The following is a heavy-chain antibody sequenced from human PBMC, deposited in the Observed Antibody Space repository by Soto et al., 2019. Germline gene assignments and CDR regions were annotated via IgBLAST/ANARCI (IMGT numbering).Heavy chain of an antibody. Sequence: ASVKVSCKASGYTFTDYYMHWVRQAPGQGLEWMGWINPNSGGTNYAQKFQGRVTMTRDTSISTAYMELSRLRSDDTAMYYCASHDGSGYYSLGYWGQGTLVTVSS. CDR3: ASHDGSGYYSLGY. D-gene: IGHD3-22*01. CDR1: GYTFTDYY. CDR2: INPNSGGT. V-gene: IGHV1-2*02. J-gene: IGHJ4*02.